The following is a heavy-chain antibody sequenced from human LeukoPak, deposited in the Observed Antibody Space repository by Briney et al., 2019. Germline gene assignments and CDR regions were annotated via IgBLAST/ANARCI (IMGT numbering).Heavy chain of an antibody. J-gene: IGHJ4*02. Sequence: GESLKISCKVSGYSFTNNWLGWVRQMPGKGLEWMGIIFPSDSDTRYSPSFQGQVTISADKSISTAYLQWSSLKASDTAMHYCARYSGSFSKSFDSWGQGTLVTVSS. CDR2: IFPSDSDT. V-gene: IGHV5-51*01. CDR3: ARYSGSFSKSFDS. D-gene: IGHD1-26*01. CDR1: GYSFTNNW.